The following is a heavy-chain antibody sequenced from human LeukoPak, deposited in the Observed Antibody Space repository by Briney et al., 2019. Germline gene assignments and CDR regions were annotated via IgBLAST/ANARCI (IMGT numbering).Heavy chain of an antibody. CDR1: GYTFTGYY. J-gene: IGHJ4*02. CDR3: ARVIWSGYSYFDY. D-gene: IGHD3-3*01. V-gene: IGHV1-2*02. CDR2: INPNSGGT. Sequence: GPVKVSCKASGYTFTGYYMHWVRQAPGQGLEWMGWINPNSGGTNYAQKFQGRVTMTRDTSISTAYMELSRLRSDDTAVYYCARVIWSGYSYFDYWGQGTLVTVSS.